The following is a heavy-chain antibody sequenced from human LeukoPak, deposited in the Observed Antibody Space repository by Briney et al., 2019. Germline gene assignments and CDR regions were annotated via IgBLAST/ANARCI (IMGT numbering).Heavy chain of an antibody. D-gene: IGHD3-22*01. CDR3: ARDLADYDSSGPDTNTRG. Sequence: GGSLRLSCAASGFTFSSYSMNWVRQAPGKGLEWVSYISSSSSTIYYADSVKGRFTISRDNAKNSLYLQMNSLRAEDTAVYYCARDLADYDSSGPDTNTRGWGQGTLVTVSS. CDR2: ISSSSSTI. CDR1: GFTFSSYS. J-gene: IGHJ4*02. V-gene: IGHV3-48*04.